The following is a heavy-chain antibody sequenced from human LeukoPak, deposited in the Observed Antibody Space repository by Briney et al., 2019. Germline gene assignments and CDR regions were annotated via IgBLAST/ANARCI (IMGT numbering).Heavy chain of an antibody. CDR2: ISSSSSYI. D-gene: IGHD2-15*01. Sequence: GGSLRLSCAASGFTFSSYSMIWVRQAPGKGLEWVSSISSSSSYIYYADSVKGRFTISRDNAKNSLYLQMNSLRAEDTAVYYCARVVAAYFDYWGQGTLVTVSS. CDR3: ARVVAAYFDY. CDR1: GFTFSSYS. J-gene: IGHJ4*02. V-gene: IGHV3-21*01.